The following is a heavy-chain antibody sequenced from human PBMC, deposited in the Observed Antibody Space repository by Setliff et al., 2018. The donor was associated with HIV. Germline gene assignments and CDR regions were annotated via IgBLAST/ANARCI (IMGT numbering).Heavy chain of an antibody. D-gene: IGHD2-15*01. CDR1: GFTFSSYS. V-gene: IGHV3-21*01. J-gene: IGHJ6*02. Sequence: GGSLRLSCAASGFTFSSYSMNWVRQAPGKGLEWVSSISSSSSYIYYADSVKGRFTISRDKAKNSLYLQMNSLGAEDTAVYYCARKLLTRPNYYGMDVWGQGTTVTVSS. CDR2: ISSSSSYI. CDR3: ARKLLTRPNYYGMDV.